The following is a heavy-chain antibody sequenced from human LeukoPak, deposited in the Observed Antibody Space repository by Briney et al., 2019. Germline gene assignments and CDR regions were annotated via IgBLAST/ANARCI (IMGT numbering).Heavy chain of an antibody. V-gene: IGHV3-13*04. Sequence: PGRSLRLSCAASGFTFSSYDMHWVRQATGKGLEWVSAIGTAGDTYYPGSVKGRFTISRENAKNSLYLQMNSLRAGDTAVYYCARDPRGEKYFDLWGRGTLVTVSS. CDR1: GFTFSSYD. J-gene: IGHJ2*01. D-gene: IGHD3-10*01. CDR2: IGTAGDT. CDR3: ARDPRGEKYFDL.